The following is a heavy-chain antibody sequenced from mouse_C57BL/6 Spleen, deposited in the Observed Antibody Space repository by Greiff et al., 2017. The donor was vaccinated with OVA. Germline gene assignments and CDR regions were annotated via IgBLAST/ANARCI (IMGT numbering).Heavy chain of an antibody. CDR3: ARDGNYVGY. CDR1: GYTFTSYW. D-gene: IGHD1-1*01. V-gene: IGHV1-55*01. CDR2: IYPGSGST. Sequence: VQLQQPGAELVKPGASVKMSCKASGYTFTSYWITWVKQRPGQGLEWIGDIYPGSGSTNYHEKFKSKATLTVDTSSSTAYMQLSSLTSEDAAVYYCARDGNYVGYWGQGTTLTVSS. J-gene: IGHJ2*01.